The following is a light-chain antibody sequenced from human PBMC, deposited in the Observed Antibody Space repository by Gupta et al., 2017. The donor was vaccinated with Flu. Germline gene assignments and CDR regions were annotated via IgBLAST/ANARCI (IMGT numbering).Light chain of an antibody. CDR3: SSYAGSCNHVV. V-gene: IGLV2-8*01. CDR2: EVS. CDR1: SSDVGGYDY. J-gene: IGLJ2*01. Sequence: QSALTQPPSASGSPGQSVTISCTGTSSDVGGYDYVSWYQHHPGKAPKLVISEVSKRPAGVPDRFSGSKSGNTASLTVSGLQAEDEDDYFCSSYAGSCNHVVFGGGTKLTVL.